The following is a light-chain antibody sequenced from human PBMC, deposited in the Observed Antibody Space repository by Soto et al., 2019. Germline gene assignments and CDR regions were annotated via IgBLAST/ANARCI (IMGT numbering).Light chain of an antibody. CDR1: QSVSNY. CDR3: QHRSNWPRLT. V-gene: IGKV3-11*01. J-gene: IGKJ4*01. Sequence: DIVLTQSPATLSLSPGERATLSCRASQSVSNYLVWYQQKPGQAPRLLIYEASNRATGIPARFSGSGSGTDFTLTISILQPEDFAVYFCQHRSNWPRLTFGGGTKVDIK. CDR2: EAS.